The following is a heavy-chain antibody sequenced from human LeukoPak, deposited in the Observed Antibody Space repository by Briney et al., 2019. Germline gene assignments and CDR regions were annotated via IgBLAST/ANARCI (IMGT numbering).Heavy chain of an antibody. Sequence: PGESLRLSCAASGFTFSSYGMHWVRQAPGKGLEWVAVISYDGSNKYYADSVKGRFTISRDNSKNTLYLQMNSLRAEDTAVYYCARDSSYWGQGTLVTVSS. CDR1: GFTFSSYG. CDR2: ISYDGSNK. CDR3: ARDSSY. V-gene: IGHV3-30*03. J-gene: IGHJ4*02.